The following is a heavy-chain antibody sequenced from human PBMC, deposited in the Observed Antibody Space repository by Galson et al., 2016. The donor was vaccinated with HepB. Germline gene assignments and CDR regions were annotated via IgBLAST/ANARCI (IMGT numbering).Heavy chain of an antibody. J-gene: IGHJ3*02. V-gene: IGHV4-31*03. CDR1: GYSISSGGYH. CDR3: SIEPADFGDDTDAFEI. Sequence: PLSLTCTVSGYSISSGGYHWSWIRQHPGKGLEWIGYISYTGSSSYNPSLKSRLSMSIDPSKNQFSLKLESVTAADTAMYFCSIEPADFGDDTDAFEIWGQGTVVIVSS. D-gene: IGHD3-10*01. CDR2: ISYTGSS.